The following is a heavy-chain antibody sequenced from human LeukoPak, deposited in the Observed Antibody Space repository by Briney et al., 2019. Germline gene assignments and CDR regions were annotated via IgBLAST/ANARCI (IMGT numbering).Heavy chain of an antibody. CDR1: GYTFTSYA. J-gene: IGHJ4*02. Sequence: ASVKVSCKASGYTFTSYAMHWVRQAPGQRLEWMGWINAGNGNTKYSQKFQGRVTMTRNTAISTAYMELSSLRSEDTAVYYCVRTPPNWGADYWGQGTLVTVSS. CDR2: INAGNGNT. CDR3: VRTPPNWGADY. V-gene: IGHV1-3*01. D-gene: IGHD7-27*01.